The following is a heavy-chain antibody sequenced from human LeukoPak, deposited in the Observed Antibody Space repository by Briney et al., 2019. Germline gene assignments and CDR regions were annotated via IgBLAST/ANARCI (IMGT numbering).Heavy chain of an antibody. J-gene: IGHJ6*02. Sequence: PGGSLRLSCAASGFTFSSYAMSWVRQAPGKGLEWVSDISGGGGGTYYADSVKGRFTISRDNSNNTLYLQMNSLRAEDTAVYYCAKLIYDLWRAMDVWGQGTTVTVSS. CDR2: ISGGGGGT. D-gene: IGHD3-3*01. CDR3: AKLIYDLWRAMDV. V-gene: IGHV3-23*01. CDR1: GFTFSSYA.